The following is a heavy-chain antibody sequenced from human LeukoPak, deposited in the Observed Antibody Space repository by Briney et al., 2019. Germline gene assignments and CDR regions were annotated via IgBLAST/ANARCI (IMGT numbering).Heavy chain of an antibody. V-gene: IGHV3-66*02. CDR2: IYTGGDT. CDR3: ARDPPVTTDYGMDV. D-gene: IGHD4-17*01. CDR1: GFTVSSNY. Sequence: GGSLRLSCEASGFTVSSNYMRWVRQAPGKGLEWVSFIYTGGDTYYADSVKGRFTISRDNFKNTVYLQMDSLRPDDTAVYYCARDPPVTTDYGMDVWGQGTTVTVSS. J-gene: IGHJ6*02.